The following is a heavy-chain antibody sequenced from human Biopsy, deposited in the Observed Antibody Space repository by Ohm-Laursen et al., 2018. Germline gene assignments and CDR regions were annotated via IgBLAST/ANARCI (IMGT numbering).Heavy chain of an antibody. J-gene: IGHJ4*02. V-gene: IGHV1-24*01. CDR3: AADINVWNVNY. D-gene: IGHD1-1*01. Sequence: ASVKVSCKSSGYTLTALSMHWVRQAPGRGLEWMGGFAPENGKTIYAQKFQGRITMTEDTSTDTAYMELSSLRSEDTAVYYCAADINVWNVNYWGQGTQVTVSS. CDR2: FAPENGKT. CDR1: GYTLTALS.